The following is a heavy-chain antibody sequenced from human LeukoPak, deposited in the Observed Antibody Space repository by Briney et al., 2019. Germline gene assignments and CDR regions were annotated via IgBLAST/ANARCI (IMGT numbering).Heavy chain of an antibody. CDR1: GFTFSDYY. CDR2: ISSSGSTI. D-gene: IGHD4-17*01. V-gene: IGHV3-11*01. J-gene: IGHJ6*02. Sequence: GGSLRLSCAASGFTFSDYYMSWIRQAPGKGLEWVSYISSSGSTIYYADSVKGRFTISRDNAKNSLYLQMNSLRAEDTAVYYCASSSVTTLGYYYGMDVWGQGTTVTVSS. CDR3: ASSSVTTLGYYYGMDV.